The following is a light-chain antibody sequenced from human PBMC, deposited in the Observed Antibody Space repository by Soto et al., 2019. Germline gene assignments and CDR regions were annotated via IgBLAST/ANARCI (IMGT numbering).Light chain of an antibody. J-gene: IGLJ2*01. V-gene: IGLV1-47*01. CDR2: RND. CDR3: AAWDDSLTAVV. Sequence: QSVLTQPPSASETPGQRVTISCSGSFSNIGSNYVCWYQQVPGAAPKILISRNDQRPSGVPDRFSGSKPGTSASLAISGLQSDDEADYYCAAWDDSLTAVVFGGGTKVTVL. CDR1: FSNIGSNY.